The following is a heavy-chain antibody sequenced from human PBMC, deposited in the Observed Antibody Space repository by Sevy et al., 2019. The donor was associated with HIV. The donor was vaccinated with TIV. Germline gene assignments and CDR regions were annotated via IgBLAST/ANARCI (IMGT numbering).Heavy chain of an antibody. J-gene: IGHJ6*02. D-gene: IGHD3-22*01. CDR2: IYSGGST. V-gene: IGHV3-53*01. Sequence: GGSLRLSCAASGFTVSSNYMSWVRQAPGKGLEWVSVIYSGGSTYYADSAKGRLAISRDNSKNTLYLQMNSLRAEDTAVYYCATTGMVNYYDSSGYPPYYYGMDVWGQGTTVTVSS. CDR1: GFTVSSNY. CDR3: ATTGMVNYYDSSGYPPYYYGMDV.